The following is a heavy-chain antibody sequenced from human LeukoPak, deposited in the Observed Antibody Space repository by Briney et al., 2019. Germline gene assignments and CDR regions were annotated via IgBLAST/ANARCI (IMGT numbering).Heavy chain of an antibody. J-gene: IGHJ4*02. CDR2: IYTSGST. CDR1: GGSIRSTGSY. Sequence: PSETLSLTCTVSGGSIRSTGSYWGWIRQPAGKGLEWIGRIYTSGSTNYNPSLKSRVTMSVDTSKNQFSLKLSSVTAADTAVYYCARDGDFWSGRYFDYWGQGTLVTVSS. CDR3: ARDGDFWSGRYFDY. V-gene: IGHV4-61*02. D-gene: IGHD3-3*01.